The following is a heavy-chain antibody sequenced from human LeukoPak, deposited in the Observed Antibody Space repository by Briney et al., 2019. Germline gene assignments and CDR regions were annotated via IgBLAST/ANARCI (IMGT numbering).Heavy chain of an antibody. CDR1: GGSISSGSYY. J-gene: IGHJ5*02. Sequence: PETLSLTCTVSGGSISSGSYYWSWIRQPPGKGLEWIGYIYYSGSAKYNPSLKSRVTISVDTSKNQLSLKLTSVTAADTAVYYCARGFGDWGLSWFDPWGQGTLVTVSS. CDR2: IYYSGSA. V-gene: IGHV4-61*01. CDR3: ARGFGDWGLSWFDP. D-gene: IGHD3-10*01.